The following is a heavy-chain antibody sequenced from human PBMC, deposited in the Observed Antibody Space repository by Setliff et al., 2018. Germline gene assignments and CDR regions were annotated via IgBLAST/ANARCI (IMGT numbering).Heavy chain of an antibody. CDR1: RFTFSNYW. Sequence: GGSLRLSCAASRFTFSNYWMSWVRQAPGKGLEWVANIHQDGSEKYYVDSVKGRFSISRDNAKNSLYLQMNSLRAEDTAVYYCARDPHFDSWGQGTLVTVSS. CDR2: IHQDGSEK. CDR3: ARDPHFDS. J-gene: IGHJ4*02. V-gene: IGHV3-7*01.